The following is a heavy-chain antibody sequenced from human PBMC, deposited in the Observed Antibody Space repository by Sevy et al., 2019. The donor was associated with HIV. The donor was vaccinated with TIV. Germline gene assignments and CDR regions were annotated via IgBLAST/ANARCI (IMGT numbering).Heavy chain of an antibody. V-gene: IGHV3-30*18. J-gene: IGHJ4*02. CDR1: GFTFSSYG. CDR3: AKDLAYYYDSSGFDY. Sequence: GGSLRLSCAASGFTFSSYGMHWVRQAPGKGLEWVAVISYDGSNKYYADSVKGRFTISRDNSKNTLYLQMNRLRAEDTAVYYCAKDLAYYYDSSGFDYWGQGTLVTVSS. D-gene: IGHD3-22*01. CDR2: ISYDGSNK.